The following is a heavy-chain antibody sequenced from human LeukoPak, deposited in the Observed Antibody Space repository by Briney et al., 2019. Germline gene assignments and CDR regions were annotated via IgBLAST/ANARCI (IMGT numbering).Heavy chain of an antibody. J-gene: IGHJ6*03. CDR3: ARSYDSTYYMDV. Sequence: ASVQVSCKASGYTFTSYGISWVRQAPGQGREWMGWISAYNANTNYAQNLQGRVTMTTDTFTNTAYMELRSLRSDDTAVYYCARSYDSTYYMDVWGKGTTVTVSS. CDR1: GYTFTSYG. V-gene: IGHV1-18*01. D-gene: IGHD3-22*01. CDR2: ISAYNANT.